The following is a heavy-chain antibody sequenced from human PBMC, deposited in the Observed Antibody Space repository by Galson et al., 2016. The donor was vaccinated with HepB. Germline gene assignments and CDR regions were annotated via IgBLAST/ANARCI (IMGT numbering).Heavy chain of an antibody. CDR3: ARTGYDGYYYYGLDV. CDR2: INWNSGTV. D-gene: IGHD5-12*01. Sequence: SLRLSCAASGFTFDDHAMHWVRHAPGKGLEWVAGINWNSGTVFYADSVKGRFTISRDNAKNSLYLQMRSLRAEDTAVYYCARTGYDGYYYYGLDVWGQGTTVTVSS. J-gene: IGHJ6*02. CDR1: GFTFDDHA. V-gene: IGHV3-9*01.